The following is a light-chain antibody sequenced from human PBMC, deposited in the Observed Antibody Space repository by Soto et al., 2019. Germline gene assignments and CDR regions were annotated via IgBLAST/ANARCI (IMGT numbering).Light chain of an antibody. Sequence: DIQMTQSPSTLSASVGDRVTITCRASQSISSWLAWYQQKPGKAPKLLIYKASSLESGVPSRFSGSGSGTEFTLTISSLQPDDFATYCCQQYNSYFPLTFGGGTKVEIK. CDR1: QSISSW. J-gene: IGKJ4*01. CDR3: QQYNSYFPLT. CDR2: KAS. V-gene: IGKV1-5*03.